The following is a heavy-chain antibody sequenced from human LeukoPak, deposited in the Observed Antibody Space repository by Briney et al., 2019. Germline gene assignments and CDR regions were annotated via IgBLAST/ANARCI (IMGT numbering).Heavy chain of an antibody. CDR1: GGSFSGYY. J-gene: IGHJ3*02. Sequence: KASETLSLTCAVYGGSFSGYYWSWIRQPPGKGLEWIGEINHSGSTNYNPSLKSRVTISVHTSKNQFSLKLSSVTAADTAVYYCARERRSYNRHLVVVAARRQPLPPADAFDIWGQGTMVTVSS. CDR3: ARERRSYNRHLVVVAARRQPLPPADAFDI. D-gene: IGHD2-15*01. CDR2: INHSGST. V-gene: IGHV4-34*01.